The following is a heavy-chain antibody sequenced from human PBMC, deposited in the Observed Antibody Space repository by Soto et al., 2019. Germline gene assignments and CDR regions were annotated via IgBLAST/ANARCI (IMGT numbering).Heavy chain of an antibody. CDR1: GGSLSGYY. CDR3: ARGQEGVVATH. Sequence: QVQLQQWGAGLLKPSETLSLNCAVTGGSLSGYYWSWIRQPPGKGLEWIGEVKAGGHANYSPSLRGRVTKSSDTSNNQFLLRLYSVTAADTGVYYCARGQEGVVATHWDQGSLVTVTS. J-gene: IGHJ1*01. D-gene: IGHD5-12*01. CDR2: VKAGGHA. V-gene: IGHV4-34*01.